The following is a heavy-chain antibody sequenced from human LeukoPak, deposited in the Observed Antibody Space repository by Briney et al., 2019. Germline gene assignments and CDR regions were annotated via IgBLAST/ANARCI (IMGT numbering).Heavy chain of an antibody. CDR1: GGSFSGYY. Sequence: PSETLSLTCAVYGGSFSGYYWSWIRQPPGKGLEWIGEINHSGSTNYNPSLKSRVTISVDTSKNQFSLKLSSVTAADTAVYYCARGGLTVTADHWGQGTLVTVSS. D-gene: IGHD2-21*02. V-gene: IGHV4-34*01. CDR3: ARGGLTVTADH. J-gene: IGHJ4*02. CDR2: INHSGST.